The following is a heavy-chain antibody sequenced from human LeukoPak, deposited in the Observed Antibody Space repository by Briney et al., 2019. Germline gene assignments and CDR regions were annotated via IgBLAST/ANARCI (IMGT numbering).Heavy chain of an antibody. V-gene: IGHV1-18*01. CDR1: GYTFTSYG. J-gene: IGHJ4*02. D-gene: IGHD3-10*01. CDR2: ISAYNGDT. CDR3: ARAPGRGTYYYGSGSYPDY. Sequence: GASVKLSCKASGYTFTSYGNSWVRQAPAQGLEWMGWISAYNGDTNYAQKLQGRVTMTTDTSTSTAYMELRSLRSDDTAVYYCARAPGRGTYYYGSGSYPDYWGQGTLVTVSS.